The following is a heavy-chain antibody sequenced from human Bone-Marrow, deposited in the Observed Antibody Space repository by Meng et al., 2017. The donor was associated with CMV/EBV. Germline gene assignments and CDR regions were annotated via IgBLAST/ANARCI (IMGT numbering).Heavy chain of an antibody. V-gene: IGHV3-53*01. D-gene: IGHD3-22*01. Sequence: GESLKISCAASGFTVSSNYMSWVRQAPGKGLEWVSVIYSGGSTYYADSVKGRFTISRDNSKNTLYLQMSSLRAEDTAVYYCASYDSSGLHFDYWGQGTLVTVSS. J-gene: IGHJ4*02. CDR1: GFTVSSNY. CDR2: IYSGGST. CDR3: ASYDSSGLHFDY.